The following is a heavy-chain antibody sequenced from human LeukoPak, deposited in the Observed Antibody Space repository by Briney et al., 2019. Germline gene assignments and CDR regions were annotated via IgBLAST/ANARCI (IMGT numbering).Heavy chain of an antibody. Sequence: GGSLRLSCAASGFTYSTHAMTWVRQAPGKGLEWVSGITGSGDSTYYADSVKGRFTISRDNSENTLFLQMNSLRAEDTAVYHCARGKGRGYNHTHLDFWGQGTLVTVSS. V-gene: IGHV3-23*01. CDR2: ITGSGDST. D-gene: IGHD5-18*01. CDR1: GFTYSTHA. J-gene: IGHJ4*02. CDR3: ARGKGRGYNHTHLDF.